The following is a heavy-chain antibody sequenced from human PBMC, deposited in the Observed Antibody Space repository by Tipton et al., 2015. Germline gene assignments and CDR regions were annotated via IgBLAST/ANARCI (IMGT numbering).Heavy chain of an antibody. J-gene: IGHJ3*02. CDR1: GASISSSNW. CDR3: AKDALLGDLPGSFDI. D-gene: IGHD1-26*01. Sequence: TLSLTCDVSGASISSSNWWSWVRQSPGKGLEWIGEVYHSGSTSYNPSLESRVTISVDNSKNQFSLELTSMTAADTAVYYCAKDALLGDLPGSFDIWGRGTVVTVSS. V-gene: IGHV4-4*02. CDR2: VYHSGST.